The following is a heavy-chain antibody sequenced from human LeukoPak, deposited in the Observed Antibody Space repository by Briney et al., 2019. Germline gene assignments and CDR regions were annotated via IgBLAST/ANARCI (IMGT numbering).Heavy chain of an antibody. D-gene: IGHD2-2*01. CDR2: IIPIFGTA. Sequence: SVKVSCKASGGTFSSYAISWVRQAPGQGLEWMGGIIPIFGTANYAQKFQGRVTITADESTSTAYMELSSLRSEDTAVYYCARKGCSSTSCYASGAFDIWGQGTMVTVSS. V-gene: IGHV1-69*13. CDR1: GGTFSSYA. J-gene: IGHJ3*02. CDR3: ARKGCSSTSCYASGAFDI.